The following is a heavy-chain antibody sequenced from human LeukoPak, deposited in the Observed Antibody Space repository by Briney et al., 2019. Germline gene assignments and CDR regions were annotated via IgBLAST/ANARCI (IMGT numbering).Heavy chain of an antibody. J-gene: IGHJ4*02. CDR3: AKSIYYYDGSGLDY. Sequence: PGRSLRLSCAASGFTFSSYGMHWVRQAPGKGLEWVAVIWYDGSNKYYADSVKGRFTISRDNSKNTLYLQMNSLRAEDTAVYYCAKSIYYYDGSGLDYWGQGTLVTVSS. D-gene: IGHD3-22*01. CDR2: IWYDGSNK. V-gene: IGHV3-33*06. CDR1: GFTFSSYG.